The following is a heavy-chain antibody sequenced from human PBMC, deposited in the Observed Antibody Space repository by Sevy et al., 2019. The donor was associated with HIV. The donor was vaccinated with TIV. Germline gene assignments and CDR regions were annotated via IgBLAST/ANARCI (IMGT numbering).Heavy chain of an antibody. CDR2: ISGSGDNT. Sequence: GGSLRLSCAASGFTFSSYAMNWVRQAPGKGLEWVSVISGSGDNTYYADSVKGRFTISRDNSKNMLYVQMNSLRAEDTAIYYCAKDRSGLWSGYSRATDVWGKGTTVTVSS. J-gene: IGHJ6*04. V-gene: IGHV3-23*01. CDR3: AKDRSGLWSGYSRATDV. CDR1: GFTFSSYA. D-gene: IGHD3-3*01.